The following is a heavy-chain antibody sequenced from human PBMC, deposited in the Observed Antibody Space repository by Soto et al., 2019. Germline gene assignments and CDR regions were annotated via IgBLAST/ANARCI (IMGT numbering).Heavy chain of an antibody. V-gene: IGHV3-30*18. D-gene: IGHD3-16*02. CDR1: GFTFSSYG. J-gene: IGHJ4*02. Sequence: SLRLSCAASGFTFSSYGMHWVRQAPGKGLEWVAVISYDGSNKYYADSVKGRFTISRDNSKNTLYLQMNSLRAEDTAVYYCAKAIDFDYWGQGTLVTVSS. CDR2: ISYDGSNK. CDR3: AKAIDFDY.